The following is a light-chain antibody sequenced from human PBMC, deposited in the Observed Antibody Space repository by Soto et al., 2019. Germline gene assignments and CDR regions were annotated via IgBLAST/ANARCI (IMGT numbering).Light chain of an antibody. Sequence: DIQLTQSPSFLSASVGDRVTITCRASQGISTYLAWYQQKPGKAPKLLIYAASTLQSGVPSRFSGSGSVTEFTITISSLQPEDFATYYCQQLKSYPRTFGQGTKLEIK. CDR2: AAS. J-gene: IGKJ2*01. CDR1: QGISTY. V-gene: IGKV1-9*01. CDR3: QQLKSYPRT.